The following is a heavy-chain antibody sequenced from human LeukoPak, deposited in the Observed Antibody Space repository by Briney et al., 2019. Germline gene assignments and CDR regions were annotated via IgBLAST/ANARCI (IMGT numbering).Heavy chain of an antibody. CDR2: ISWNSGSI. J-gene: IGHJ3*02. CDR3: ASSGSYFDAFGI. D-gene: IGHD1-26*01. V-gene: IGHV3-9*01. CDR1: GFTFDDYA. Sequence: PGRSLRLSCAASGFTFDDYAMHWVRQAPGKGLEWVSGISWNSGSIGYADSVKGRFTISRDNAKNSLYLQMNSLRAEDTALYYCASSGSYFDAFGIWGQGTMVTVSS.